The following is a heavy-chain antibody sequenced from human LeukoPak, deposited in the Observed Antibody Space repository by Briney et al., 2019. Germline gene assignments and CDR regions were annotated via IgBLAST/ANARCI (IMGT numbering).Heavy chain of an antibody. CDR2: IKSDGRT. V-gene: IGHV3-74*01. Sequence: GGSLRLSCAASGFTLSSYWMHWVRHAPGKGLVWVLRIKSDGRTNYADSVKGRFTISRDNAKNTVSLQMNSLRAEDTGVYYCARAPSEIGGYYPEYFRHWGQGTLVIVSS. D-gene: IGHD3-22*01. CDR3: ARAPSEIGGYYPEYFRH. J-gene: IGHJ1*01. CDR1: GFTLSSYW.